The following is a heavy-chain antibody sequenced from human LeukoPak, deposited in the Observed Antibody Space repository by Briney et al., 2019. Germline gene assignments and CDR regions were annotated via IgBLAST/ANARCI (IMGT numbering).Heavy chain of an antibody. CDR2: ISGSGGST. Sequence: GESLRLSCAASGFTFSSYAMSWVRQAPREGLEWVSAISGSGGSTYYADSVKGRFTISRDNSKNTLYLQMNSLRAEDTAVYYCAKDLFPGGGYDFDYWGQGTLVTVSS. J-gene: IGHJ4*02. CDR3: AKDLFPGGGYDFDY. V-gene: IGHV3-23*01. D-gene: IGHD5-12*01. CDR1: GFTFSSYA.